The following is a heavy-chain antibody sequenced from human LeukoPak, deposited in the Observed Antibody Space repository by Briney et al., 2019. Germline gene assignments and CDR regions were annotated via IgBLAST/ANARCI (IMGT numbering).Heavy chain of an antibody. CDR1: GFPFSSYW. D-gene: IGHD2-15*01. J-gene: IGHJ5*02. V-gene: IGHV3-7*01. CDR3: ARDRETYSNNWFDP. CDR2: IKQDGSEK. Sequence: GGSLRLSCAASGFPFSSYWMSWVRQAPGKGLEWVANIKQDGSEKYYVDSVKGRFTISRDNAKNSLYLQMNSLRAEDTAVYYCARDRETYSNNWFDPWGQGTLVTVSS.